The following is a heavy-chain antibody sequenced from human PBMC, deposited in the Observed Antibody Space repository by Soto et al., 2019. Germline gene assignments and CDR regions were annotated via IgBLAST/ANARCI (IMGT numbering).Heavy chain of an antibody. Sequence: SETLSLTCTVSGGSISSSSYYWGWIRQPPGKGLEWIGSIYYSGSTYYNPSLKSRVTISVDTSKNQFSLKLSSVTAADTAVYYCARYGEAFDIWGQGTMVTVSS. CDR3: ARYGEAFDI. J-gene: IGHJ3*02. CDR1: GGSISSSSYY. D-gene: IGHD4-17*01. CDR2: IYYSGST. V-gene: IGHV4-39*01.